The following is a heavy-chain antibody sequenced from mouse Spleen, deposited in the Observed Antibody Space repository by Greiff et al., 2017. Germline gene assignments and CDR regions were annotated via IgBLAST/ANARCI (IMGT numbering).Heavy chain of an antibody. CDR1: GFSLTSYG. D-gene: IGHD1-1*01. J-gene: IGHJ3*01. CDR3: ARNSYYYGSSPFAY. CDR2: IWSGGST. V-gene: IGHV2-2*02. Sequence: VQLQQSGPGLVAPSQSLSITCTVSGFSLTSYGVPWVRQSPGKGLEWLGVIWSGGSTDYNAAFISRLSISKDNSKSQVFFKMNSLQANDTAIYYCARNSYYYGSSPFAYWGQGTLVTVSA.